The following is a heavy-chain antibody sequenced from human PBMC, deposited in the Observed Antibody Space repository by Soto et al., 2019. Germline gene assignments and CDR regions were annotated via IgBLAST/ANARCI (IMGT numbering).Heavy chain of an antibody. Sequence: QVQLQESGSGLVRPSKTLSLTCTVPGCFISSGGDSCCWIPQAPGKGLEWIGYIYHSGSAIYNPSLKSRVTMSADRSKNQFSLRLNSVTAADTAVYYCARAQIPHWFDPWGQGILVTVSP. D-gene: IGHD2-21*01. CDR1: GCFISSGGDS. V-gene: IGHV4-30-2*01. CDR3: ARAQIPHWFDP. CDR2: IYHSGSA. J-gene: IGHJ5*02.